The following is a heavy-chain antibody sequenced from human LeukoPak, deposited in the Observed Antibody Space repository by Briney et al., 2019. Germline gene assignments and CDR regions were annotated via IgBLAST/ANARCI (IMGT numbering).Heavy chain of an antibody. CDR2: IKQDGRDK. Sequence: GGSLRLSCAASGFTFSSYWMNWVRQAPGKGLEWVATIKQDGRDKYYVDSVKGRFTISRDDAKNSLYLQMNSMRVEDTAVYHCVRYFTAVAPTLRLDYWGQGTLVTVSS. D-gene: IGHD6-19*01. V-gene: IGHV3-7*03. J-gene: IGHJ4*02. CDR3: VRYFTAVAPTLRLDY. CDR1: GFTFSSYW.